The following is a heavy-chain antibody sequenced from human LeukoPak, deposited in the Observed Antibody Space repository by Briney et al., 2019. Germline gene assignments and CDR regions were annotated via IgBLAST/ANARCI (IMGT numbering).Heavy chain of an antibody. J-gene: IGHJ5*02. V-gene: IGHV4-34*09. D-gene: IGHD4-17*01. CDR1: GASITYY. Sequence: SETLSLTCAVSGASITYYWSWVRQPPGKGLEWIGEVHPDGYTNYNPSLKSRVTISVDTSKNQFSLKLSSVTAADTAVYYCARVLRGREFDPWGQGTLVTVSS. CDR2: VHPDGYT. CDR3: ARVLRGREFDP.